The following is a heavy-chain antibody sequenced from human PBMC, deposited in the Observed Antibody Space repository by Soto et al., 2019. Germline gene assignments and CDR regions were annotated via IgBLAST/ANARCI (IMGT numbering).Heavy chain of an antibody. CDR1: GFTFSSYA. D-gene: IGHD3-10*01. Sequence: EVQLLESGGGLVQPGGSLRLSCAASGFTFSSYAMNWVRQAPGKGLEWVSVISGSGDSTYYADSVKGRFTISRDNSKNTLYLQMNSLRAEATAVYYCAKRASGSYFDYWGQGTLVTVSS. CDR3: AKRASGSYFDY. V-gene: IGHV3-23*01. J-gene: IGHJ4*02. CDR2: ISGSGDST.